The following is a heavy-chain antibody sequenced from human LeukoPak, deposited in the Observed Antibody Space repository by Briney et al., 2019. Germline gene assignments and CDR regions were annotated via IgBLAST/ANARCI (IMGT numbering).Heavy chain of an antibody. D-gene: IGHD3-3*01. CDR3: ARVNRLEWLFLPDDAFDI. V-gene: IGHV3-21*01. CDR2: ISSSSSYI. CDR1: GFTFSSYS. J-gene: IGHJ3*02. Sequence: GGSLRLSCAASGFTFSSYSKNWVRQAPGKGLEWVSSISSSSSYIYYADSVKGRFTISRDNAKNSLYLQMNSLRAEDTAVYYCARVNRLEWLFLPDDAFDIWGQGTMVTVSS.